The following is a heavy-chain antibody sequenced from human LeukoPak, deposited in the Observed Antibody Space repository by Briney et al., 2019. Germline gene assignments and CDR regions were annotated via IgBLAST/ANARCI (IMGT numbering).Heavy chain of an antibody. CDR3: ARAAGRYDFWSGYYTSWFDP. J-gene: IGHJ5*02. D-gene: IGHD3-3*01. Sequence: SETLSLTCAVYGGSFNDYYWNWIRQPPGKGLEWIGEINLRGSTTYNPSLKSRVTISVDTSKNQFSLRLSSVTAADTAVYYCARAAGRYDFWSGYYTSWFDPWGQGTLVTVSS. CDR2: INLRGST. CDR1: GGSFNDYY. V-gene: IGHV4-34*01.